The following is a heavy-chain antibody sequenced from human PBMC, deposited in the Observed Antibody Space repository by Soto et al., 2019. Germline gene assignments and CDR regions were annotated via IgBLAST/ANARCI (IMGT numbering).Heavy chain of an antibody. V-gene: IGHV3-7*03. J-gene: IGHJ4*02. CDR3: TSDRYPRFHHGSVSYPYY. CDR2: IKTDGSET. Sequence: PGESLRLSCAASGFTFSSFWMSWVRQAPGKGLEWVANIKTDGSETHYVDSVKGRSTISRDNPKTSLYLQMNSLRVEDTAVYFCTSDRYPRFHHGSVSYPYYWGQGTPVTVSS. D-gene: IGHD3-10*01. CDR1: GFTFSSFW.